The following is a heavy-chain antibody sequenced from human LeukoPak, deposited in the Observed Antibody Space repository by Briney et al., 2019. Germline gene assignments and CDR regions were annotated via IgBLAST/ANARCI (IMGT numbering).Heavy chain of an antibody. J-gene: IGHJ2*01. V-gene: IGHV4-30-2*01. D-gene: IGHD3-22*01. CDR2: IYHSGST. CDR3: ARDLRVYYYDSSGYLSYWYFDL. Sequence: PSETLSLTDTVSGGSISSGGYYWSWIRQPPGKGLEWIGYIYHSGSTYYNPSLKSRVTISVDRSKNQFSLKLSSVTAADTAVYYCARDLRVYYYDSSGYLSYWYFDLWGRGTLVTVSS. CDR1: GGSISSGGYY.